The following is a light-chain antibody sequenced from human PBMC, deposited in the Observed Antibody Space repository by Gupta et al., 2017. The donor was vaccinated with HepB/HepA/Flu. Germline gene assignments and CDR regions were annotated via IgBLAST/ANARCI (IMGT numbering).Light chain of an antibody. CDR2: WAS. J-gene: IGKJ2*01. Sequence: DIVMTQYPDSLAVSLGERATINCKSSQSVLYSSNNKDFLAWYQQKPGQPPKLLIYWASTRESGVPNRFSGSGSGTDFTLTISSLQAEDVAIYFCQQYDTVPSTFGQGTKVEIK. CDR3: QQYDTVPST. CDR1: QSVLYSSNNKDF. V-gene: IGKV4-1*01.